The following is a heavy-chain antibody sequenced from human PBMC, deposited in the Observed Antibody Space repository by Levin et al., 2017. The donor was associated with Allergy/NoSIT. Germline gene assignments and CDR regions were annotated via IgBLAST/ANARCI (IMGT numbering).Heavy chain of an antibody. CDR1: GGSFSGYY. V-gene: IGHV4-34*01. Sequence: SETLSLTCAIYGGSFSGYYWTWIRQPPGKGLEWIGEINHSGSTSYNPSLKSRVTISVDTSKNQFSLKLSSVTAADTAVYYCAGAIYYHNSGDDYWGQGTLVTVSS. D-gene: IGHD3-22*01. CDR3: AGAIYYHNSGDDY. CDR2: INHSGST. J-gene: IGHJ4*02.